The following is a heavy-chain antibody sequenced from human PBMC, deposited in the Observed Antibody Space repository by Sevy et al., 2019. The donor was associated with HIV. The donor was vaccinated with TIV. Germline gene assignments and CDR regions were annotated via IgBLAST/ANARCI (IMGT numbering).Heavy chain of an antibody. CDR1: GFTLSSYA. CDR2: ISYDGNNQ. J-gene: IGHJ5*02. D-gene: IGHD3-16*01. V-gene: IGHV3-30-3*01. Sequence: GGSLRLSCAASGFTLSSYAMHWVRQAPGKGLEWVEVISYDGNNQYFADSVKGRFSISRDTSKNTLFLQMNSLRTEDTAVYYCARDQGGPWGQGTLVTVSS. CDR3: ARDQGGP.